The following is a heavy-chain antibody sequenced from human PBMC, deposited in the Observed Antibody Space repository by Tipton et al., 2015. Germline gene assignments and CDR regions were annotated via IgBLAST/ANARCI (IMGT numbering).Heavy chain of an antibody. D-gene: IGHD2-21*02. CDR2: LYFSGST. V-gene: IGHV4-39*01. CDR1: GGSISSSSYY. J-gene: IGHJ4*02. CDR3: ASPSLPHDRGDYYFQS. Sequence: LRLFCTVSGGSISSSSYYWAWIRQPPGKGLEWIGSLYFSGSTYYNPSLKSRVTISIDRFKNQFSLKLCSVTAADTAVYYCASPSLPHDRGDYYFQSWGQGSLVTVSS.